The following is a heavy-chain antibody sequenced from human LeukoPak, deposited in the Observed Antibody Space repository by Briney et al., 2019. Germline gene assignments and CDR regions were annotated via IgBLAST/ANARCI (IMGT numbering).Heavy chain of an antibody. CDR2: ISYDGSNK. CDR3: AKDSSGSYTFYDY. CDR1: GFTFSDYG. V-gene: IGHV3-30*18. Sequence: PGGSLRLSCAASGFTFSDYGMHWVRQAPGKGLEWVAVISYDGSNKYYADSVKGRFTISRDNSKNTLYLQMNSLRAEDTAVYYCAKDSSGSYTFYDYWGQGTLVTVPS. D-gene: IGHD3-10*01. J-gene: IGHJ4*02.